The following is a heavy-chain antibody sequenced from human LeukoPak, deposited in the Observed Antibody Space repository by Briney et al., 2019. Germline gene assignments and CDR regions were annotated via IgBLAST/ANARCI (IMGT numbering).Heavy chain of an antibody. J-gene: IGHJ4*02. CDR3: AKDGYNWIAFDD. CDR2: ISGNGFTT. CDR1: GFTLSTYA. D-gene: IGHD1-20*01. Sequence: PGGSLRLSCAASGFTLSTYAMHWVRQAPGKGLEWVAYISGNGFTTYYADSVKGRFTISSDSSKNTLFLQMNSLRAEDTAIYYCAKDGYNWIAFDDWGQGTLVTVSS. V-gene: IGHV3-23*01.